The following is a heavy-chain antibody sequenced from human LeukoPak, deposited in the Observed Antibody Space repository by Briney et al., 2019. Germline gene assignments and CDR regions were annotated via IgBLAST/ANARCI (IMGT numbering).Heavy chain of an antibody. CDR1: GGSISSYY. CDR2: IYPSGST. CDR3: ARDKLVVVAGWFDP. J-gene: IGHJ5*02. Sequence: SETLSLTCTVSGGSISSYYWSWIRQPAGKGLEWIGRIYPSGSTNYNPSLQSRVTISVDKSKNQFSLKLSSVTAADTAMYFCARDKLVVVAGWFDPCGQGALVTVSS. V-gene: IGHV4-4*07. D-gene: IGHD3-22*01.